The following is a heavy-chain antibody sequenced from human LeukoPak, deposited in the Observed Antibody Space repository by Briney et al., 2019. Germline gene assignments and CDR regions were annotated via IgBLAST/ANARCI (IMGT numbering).Heavy chain of an antibody. Sequence: PGGSLRLSCAASGFTFSSYAMSWVRQAPGRGVEWVLPMRGSGGSTYYADAVNGRFNISRDNSKNTLYLQMNSLRAEDTAVYYCAKAAHSRTIFGVVTEFDPWGQGTLVTVSS. CDR3: AKAAHSRTIFGVVTEFDP. V-gene: IGHV3-23*01. CDR1: GFTFSSYA. J-gene: IGHJ5*02. CDR2: MRGSGGST. D-gene: IGHD3-3*01.